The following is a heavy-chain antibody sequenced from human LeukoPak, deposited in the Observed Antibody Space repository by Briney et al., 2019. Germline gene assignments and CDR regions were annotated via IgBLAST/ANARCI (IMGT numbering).Heavy chain of an antibody. CDR2: INHSGST. J-gene: IGHJ5*02. Sequence: PSETLSLTCAVYGGSFSGYYWSWIRQPPGKGLEWIGEINHSGSTNYNPSLKSRVTISVDTSKNQFSLKLSSVTAADTAVYYCARAPRLAPVARFDPWGQGTLVTVSS. V-gene: IGHV4-34*01. CDR1: GGSFSGYY. D-gene: IGHD6-19*01. CDR3: ARAPRLAPVARFDP.